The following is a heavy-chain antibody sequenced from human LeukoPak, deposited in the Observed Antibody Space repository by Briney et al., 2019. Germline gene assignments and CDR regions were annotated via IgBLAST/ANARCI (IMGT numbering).Heavy chain of an antibody. Sequence: GESLKISCKGSGYRFTSYWVGWVRQMPGKGVGGMGIIYPGGSESRYSPSFQGQVTISADKSISTAYLQWSSLKASDTAMYYCARLRGRYCSGGSCYFGSWFDPWGQGTLVTVSS. CDR3: ARLRGRYCSGGSCYFGSWFDP. CDR2: IYPGGSES. D-gene: IGHD2-15*01. J-gene: IGHJ5*02. V-gene: IGHV5-51*01. CDR1: GYRFTSYW.